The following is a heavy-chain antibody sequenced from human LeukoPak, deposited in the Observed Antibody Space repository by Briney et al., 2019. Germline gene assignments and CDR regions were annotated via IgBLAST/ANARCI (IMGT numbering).Heavy chain of an antibody. V-gene: IGHV1-18*01. Sequence: ASVKVSCKATGYTFTSYGISWVRQAPGQGLEWMGWISAYNGNTNYAQKLQGRVTMTKDTSTSTAYMELRSLRSDDTAVYYCARGAYYDFWSGYSPGYYYYMDVCGKGTTVTVSS. J-gene: IGHJ6*03. CDR3: ARGAYYDFWSGYSPGYYYYMDV. D-gene: IGHD3-3*01. CDR1: GYTFTSYG. CDR2: ISAYNGNT.